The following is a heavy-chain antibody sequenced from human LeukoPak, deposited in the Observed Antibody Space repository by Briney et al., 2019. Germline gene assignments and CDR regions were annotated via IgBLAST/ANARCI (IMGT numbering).Heavy chain of an antibody. D-gene: IGHD1-26*01. CDR1: GFTFSSSA. J-gene: IGHJ5*02. CDR3: AKDMGGRLGP. V-gene: IGHV3-23*01. CDR2: ITRTGSNT. Sequence: GGSLRLSCAASGFTFSSSATTWVRQAPGKGLDWVSTITRTGSNTFYADSVKGRFTISRDNSNNTLYLQMNSLRVEDTAIYFCAKDMGGRLGPWGQGTLVTVSS.